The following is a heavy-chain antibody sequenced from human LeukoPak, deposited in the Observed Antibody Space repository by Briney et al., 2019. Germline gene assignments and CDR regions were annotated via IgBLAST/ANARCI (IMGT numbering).Heavy chain of an antibody. V-gene: IGHV4-39*01. Sequence: PSETLSLTCTVSGGSISSSDYYWGWIRQPPGERLEWIGTIYYNGNTYYNPSLRSRVIISVDTSKNQFSLKLTSVTAPDTAVYYCARTVGTHRFDYWGQGILVTVSS. CDR3: ARTVGTHRFDY. CDR1: GGSISSSDYY. J-gene: IGHJ4*02. CDR2: IYYNGNT. D-gene: IGHD4-23*01.